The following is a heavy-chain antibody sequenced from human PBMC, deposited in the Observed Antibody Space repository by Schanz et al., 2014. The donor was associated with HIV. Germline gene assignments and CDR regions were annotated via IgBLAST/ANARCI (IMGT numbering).Heavy chain of an antibody. CDR1: GLAFSNHA. J-gene: IGHJ4*02. CDR3: AQEEVPNDC. CDR2: ISVSGAST. Sequence: EEQLVESGGGLVQPGGSLRLSCTASGLAFSNHAMTWVRQAPGRGLEWLSAISVSGASTYYADSVKGRFTISRDNSKNTVYLQMDSLRAEDTAVYFCAQEEVPNDCWGQGTLVTVSS. V-gene: IGHV3-23*04. D-gene: IGHD3-10*01.